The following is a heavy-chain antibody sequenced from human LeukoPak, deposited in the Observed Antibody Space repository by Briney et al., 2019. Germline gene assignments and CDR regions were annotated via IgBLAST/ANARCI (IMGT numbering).Heavy chain of an antibody. V-gene: IGHV3-74*01. Sequence: GGSLRLSCAASGFTFSSYWMHWVRQTPGKGLVWVSRISNDGSSTRNADAVKGRFTISRDNAKNTLYLQMNSLRPEDTAVYYCVRGDTYDYYYYYGMDVWGQGTTVTVSS. D-gene: IGHD5-18*01. CDR2: ISNDGSST. CDR3: VRGDTYDYYYYYGMDV. J-gene: IGHJ6*02. CDR1: GFTFSSYW.